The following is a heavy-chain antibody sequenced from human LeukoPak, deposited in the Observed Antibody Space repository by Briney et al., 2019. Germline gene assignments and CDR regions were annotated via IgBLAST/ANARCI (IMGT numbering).Heavy chain of an antibody. D-gene: IGHD3-16*02. V-gene: IGHV1-46*01. CDR3: ARDNTALDYDYVWGSYRYPGI. CDR2: INPSGCST. Sequence: ASVKVSCKASGYTFTSYYMHWVRQAPGQGLEWMGIINPSGCSTSYAQKFQGRVTMTRDTSTSTVYMELSSLRSEDTAVYYCARDNTALDYDYVWGSYRYPGIWGQGTLVTVSS. CDR1: GYTFTSYY. J-gene: IGHJ4*02.